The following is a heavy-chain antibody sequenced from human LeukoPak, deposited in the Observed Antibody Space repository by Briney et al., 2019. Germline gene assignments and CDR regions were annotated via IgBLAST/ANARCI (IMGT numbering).Heavy chain of an antibody. V-gene: IGHV4-39*07. Sequence: SETLSLTCTVSGGSVTSSSYYWGWLRQPPGKGLEWIGSIYYSGSPYYNPSLKSRVAISVDTSKNQFSLKLSSVTAADTAVYYCARDRMNYYGSGSYFSRYFDLWGRGTLVTVSS. CDR1: GGSVTSSSYY. CDR2: IYYSGSP. CDR3: ARDRMNYYGSGSYFSRYFDL. J-gene: IGHJ2*01. D-gene: IGHD3-10*01.